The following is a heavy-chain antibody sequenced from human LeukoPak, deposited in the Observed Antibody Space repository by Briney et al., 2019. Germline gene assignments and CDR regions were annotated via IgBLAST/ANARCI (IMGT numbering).Heavy chain of an antibody. CDR2: ISWNSGSV. J-gene: IGHJ4*02. D-gene: IGHD4-11*01. Sequence: GGSLRLSCAASGFTFDDYAMHWVRHPPGKGLEWVSGISWNSGSVGYADSVKGRFTISRDNAKNSLYLQMNSLTDEDTGLYYCTKTRTVDEEYFDYWGQGTLVSVSS. CDR1: GFTFDDYA. V-gene: IGHV3-9*01. CDR3: TKTRTVDEEYFDY.